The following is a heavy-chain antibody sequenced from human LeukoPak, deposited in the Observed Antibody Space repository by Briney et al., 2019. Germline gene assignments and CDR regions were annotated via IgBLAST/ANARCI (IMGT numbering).Heavy chain of an antibody. CDR1: GYTFTTTY. D-gene: IGHD1-26*01. Sequence: GASVKVSCKASGYTFTTTYINWVRQAPGQGLEWMGWISAYNGKTSYAQKFQGRVTMTTDSSTNTAYMDLTSLRSDDTAVYYCARGGTYYPCIDYWGQGTLATVSS. J-gene: IGHJ4*02. V-gene: IGHV1-18*01. CDR2: ISAYNGKT. CDR3: ARGGTYYPCIDY.